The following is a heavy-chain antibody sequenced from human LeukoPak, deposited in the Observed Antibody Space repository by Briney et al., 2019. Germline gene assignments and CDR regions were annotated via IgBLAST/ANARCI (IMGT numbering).Heavy chain of an antibody. CDR1: GYTFTGYY. CDR2: INRNSGGT. CDR3: ARGTWFGVVVFGY. Sequence: GASVKVSCKASGYTFTGYYMHWVRQAPGQGLEWMGWINRNSGGTNYAQKFQGRVTMTRDTSISTAYMELSRLRSDDTAVYYCARGTWFGVVVFGYWGQGTLVTVSS. D-gene: IGHD3-10*01. J-gene: IGHJ4*02. V-gene: IGHV1-2*02.